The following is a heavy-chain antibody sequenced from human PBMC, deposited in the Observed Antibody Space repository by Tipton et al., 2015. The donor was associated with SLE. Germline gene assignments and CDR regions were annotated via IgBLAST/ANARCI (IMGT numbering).Heavy chain of an antibody. J-gene: IGHJ6*02. V-gene: IGHV3-7*03. CDR2: IKQDGSEK. Sequence: GSLRLSCAASGFSFSSYWMSWVRQAPGKGLEWVANIKQDGSEKSYVDSVKGRFTISRDNAKNSLYLQLNSLRAEDTALYYCAKDIRMYGMDVWGQGTTVTVSS. CDR1: GFSFSSYW. CDR3: AKDIRMYGMDV. D-gene: IGHD2-21*01.